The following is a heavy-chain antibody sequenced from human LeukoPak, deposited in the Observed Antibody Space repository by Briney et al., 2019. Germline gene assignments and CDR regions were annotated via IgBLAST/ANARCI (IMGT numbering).Heavy chain of an antibody. Sequence: PGGSLRLSCAASGFTVSSNYMSWVRQAPGKGLEWVANIKQDGSEKYYVDSVKGRFTISRDNAKNSLYLQMNSLRAEDTAVYYCARDAQYSYGYFWGQGTLVTVSS. CDR2: IKQDGSEK. J-gene: IGHJ4*02. D-gene: IGHD5-18*01. CDR1: GFTVSSNY. V-gene: IGHV3-7*01. CDR3: ARDAQYSYGYF.